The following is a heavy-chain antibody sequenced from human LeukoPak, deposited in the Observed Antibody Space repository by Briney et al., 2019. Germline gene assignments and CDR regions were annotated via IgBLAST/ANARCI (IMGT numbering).Heavy chain of an antibody. V-gene: IGHV4-59*01. J-gene: IGHJ3*02. CDR1: GDYIGSYY. D-gene: IGHD4-23*01. CDR3: ARPRNFGNEPFDI. CDR2: IYHTGTT. Sequence: PSETLSLTCTVSGDYIGSYYWSWTRQSPGKGLEWIGYIYHTGTTNYSPSLRSRVTISLDKSKNEFSLKLRSVTAADTAVYYCARPRNFGNEPFDIWGQGTMVTVSS.